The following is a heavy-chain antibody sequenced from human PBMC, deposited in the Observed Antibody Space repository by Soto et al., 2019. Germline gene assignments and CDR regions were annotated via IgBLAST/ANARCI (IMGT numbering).Heavy chain of an antibody. Sequence: EXXEISCEGSGYSFTSYCDGWVRQIPGKGLEWIGIIYPGDSDTRYSPSFQGQVTISADESISTAYLQWSSLKASDTAMYYCARHQAVAGTGYYGMDVWGQGTTVTVSS. V-gene: IGHV5-51*01. CDR2: IYPGDSDT. CDR3: ARHQAVAGTGYYGMDV. CDR1: GYSFTSYC. J-gene: IGHJ6*02. D-gene: IGHD6-19*01.